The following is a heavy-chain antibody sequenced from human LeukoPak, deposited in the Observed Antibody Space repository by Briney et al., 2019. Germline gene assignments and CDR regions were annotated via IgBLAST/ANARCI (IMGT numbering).Heavy chain of an antibody. CDR2: IYYSGST. D-gene: IGHD6-13*01. J-gene: IGHJ4*02. CDR3: ARVWSSSWSKEAPYYFDY. Sequence: SEILSLTCTVSGGSISSYYWSWIRQPPGKGLEWIGYIYYSGSTNYNPSLKSRVTISVDTSKNQFSLKLGSVTAADTAVYYCARVWSSSWSKEAPYYFDYWGQGTLVTVSS. CDR1: GGSISSYY. V-gene: IGHV4-59*01.